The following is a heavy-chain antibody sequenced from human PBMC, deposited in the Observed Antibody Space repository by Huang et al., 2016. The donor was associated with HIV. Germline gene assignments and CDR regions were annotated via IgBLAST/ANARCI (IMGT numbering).Heavy chain of an antibody. CDR3: ARAPATHSVFFY. Sequence: QVQLQESGPGLVKPSQTLSLTCTVSGDSIRCGGYYWTWIRQSPAKGLEWIGYIYYRGSSDYNPSLKSRVSISIDAFKNRVALKLKSVTVADTAVYYCARAPATHSVFFYWGQGTLVTVSA. J-gene: IGHJ4*02. CDR1: GDSIRCGGYY. V-gene: IGHV4-30-4*08. D-gene: IGHD3-3*01. CDR2: IYYRGSS.